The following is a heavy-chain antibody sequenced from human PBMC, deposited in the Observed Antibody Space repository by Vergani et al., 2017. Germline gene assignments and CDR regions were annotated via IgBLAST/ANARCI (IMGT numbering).Heavy chain of an antibody. CDR2: ISSSSSYI. CDR1: GFTFSSYA. D-gene: IGHD2-2*01. V-gene: IGHV3-21*01. Sequence: EVQLVESGGGLVQPGGSLRLSCAASGFTFSSYAMSWVRQAPGKGLEWVSSISSSSSYIYYADSVKGRFTISRDNAKNSLYLQMNSLRAEDTAVYYCARYLRGCSSTSCYAGYYFDYWGQGTLVTVSS. CDR3: ARYLRGCSSTSCYAGYYFDY. J-gene: IGHJ4*02.